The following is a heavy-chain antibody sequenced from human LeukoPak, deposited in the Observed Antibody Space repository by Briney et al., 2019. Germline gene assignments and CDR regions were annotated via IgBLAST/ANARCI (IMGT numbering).Heavy chain of an antibody. CDR3: ARGEFSGLDY. Sequence: PGGSLRLSCAASGFTFPNYDMSWVRQAPGKGLEWVSTISDSGHDTSYADSVRGRFTISRDNPKNTLWLQMNSLTADDTAVYYCARGEFSGLDYWGQGTLVTVSS. J-gene: IGHJ4*02. CDR1: GFTFPNYD. V-gene: IGHV3-23*01. D-gene: IGHD5-12*01. CDR2: ISDSGHDT.